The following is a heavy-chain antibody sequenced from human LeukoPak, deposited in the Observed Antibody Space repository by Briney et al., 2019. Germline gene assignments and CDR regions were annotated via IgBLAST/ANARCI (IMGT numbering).Heavy chain of an antibody. V-gene: IGHV3-20*04. CDR1: GFTFDDYG. J-gene: IGHJ1*01. CDR2: INWNGGST. Sequence: GGSLRLSCAASGFTFDDYGMSWVRQAPGKGLEWVSGINWNGGSTGYADSVKGRFTISRDNSKNTLYLQMNSLRAEDTAVYYCARGGEDCSGGSCYASRDALSYFQHWGQGTLVTVSS. D-gene: IGHD2-15*01. CDR3: ARGGEDCSGGSCYASRDALSYFQH.